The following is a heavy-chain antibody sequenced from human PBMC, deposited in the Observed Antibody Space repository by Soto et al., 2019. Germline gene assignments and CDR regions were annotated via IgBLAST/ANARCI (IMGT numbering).Heavy chain of an antibody. V-gene: IGHV3-9*01. D-gene: IGHD3-22*01. Sequence: PVGSLRLSCAASGFMFDDYAMHWVRQAPGMGLEWVSGISWNTGSIGYADSVKGRFTISRDNTKNSLYLQMNSLRVEDTAVYYCARASHYYDSSAVLRGNYYYYGMDVWGQGTTVTVSS. CDR3: ARASHYYDSSAVLRGNYYYYGMDV. J-gene: IGHJ6*02. CDR1: GFMFDDYA. CDR2: ISWNTGSI.